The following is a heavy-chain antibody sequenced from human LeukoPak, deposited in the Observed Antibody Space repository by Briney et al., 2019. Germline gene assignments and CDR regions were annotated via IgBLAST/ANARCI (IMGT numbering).Heavy chain of an antibody. J-gene: IGHJ4*02. CDR2: ISSSSSYI. CDR3: RAGGFAAMVIYATDPFDY. V-gene: IGHV3-21*01. D-gene: IGHD5-18*01. CDR1: GFTFSSYS. Sequence: GGSLRLSCAASGFTFSSYSMNWVRQAPGKGLEWVSSISSSSSYIYYADSVKGRFTISRDNAKNSLYLQMNSLRAEDTAVYYCRAGGFAAMVIYATDPFDYWGQGTLVTVSS.